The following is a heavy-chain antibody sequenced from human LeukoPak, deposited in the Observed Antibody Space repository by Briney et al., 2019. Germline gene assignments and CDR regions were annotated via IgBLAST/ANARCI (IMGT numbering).Heavy chain of an antibody. D-gene: IGHD3-16*02. CDR1: GGSISSSSYY. V-gene: IGHV4-39*01. CDR2: IYYSGST. J-gene: IGHJ3*02. Sequence: SETLSLTCTVSGGSISSSSYYWGWIRQPPGKGLEWIGCIYYSGSTYYNPSLKSRVTISVDTSKNQFSLKLSSVTAADTAVYYCARPRENYDYVWGSYRSNAFDIWGQGTVVTVSS. CDR3: ARPRENYDYVWGSYRSNAFDI.